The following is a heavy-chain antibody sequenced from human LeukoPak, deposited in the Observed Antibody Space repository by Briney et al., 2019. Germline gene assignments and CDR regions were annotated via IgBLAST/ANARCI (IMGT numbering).Heavy chain of an antibody. Sequence: SVKVSCKASGGTFSSYAISWVRQAPGQGLEWMGGIIPIFGTANYAQKFQGRVTITADKSTSTAYMELSSLRSEDTAVYYCARDDLAYSSSWYTPCDYWGQGTLVTVSS. CDR3: ARDDLAYSSSWYTPCDY. V-gene: IGHV1-69*06. CDR1: GGTFSSYA. D-gene: IGHD6-13*01. CDR2: IIPIFGTA. J-gene: IGHJ4*02.